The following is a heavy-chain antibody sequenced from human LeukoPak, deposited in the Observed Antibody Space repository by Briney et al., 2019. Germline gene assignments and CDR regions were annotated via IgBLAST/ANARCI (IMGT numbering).Heavy chain of an antibody. CDR1: GFTFSRFT. V-gene: IGHV3-23*01. J-gene: IGHJ4*02. Sequence: GGSLRPSCAASGFTFSRFTMSWVRQAPGKGLEWVSVVSVGGGSTFYADSARGRFTISRDDSKNMLFLQMNSLRAEDTAIYYCVSHLRMQVRTDFEYWGQGTLVTVSS. CDR3: VSHLRMQVRTDFEY. D-gene: IGHD1-1*01. CDR2: VSVGGGST.